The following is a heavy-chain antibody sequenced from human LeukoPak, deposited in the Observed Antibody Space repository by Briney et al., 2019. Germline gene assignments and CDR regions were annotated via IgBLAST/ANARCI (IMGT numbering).Heavy chain of an antibody. J-gene: IGHJ4*02. V-gene: IGHV1-2*02. Sequence: GASVKVSCKASGGTFSSYAISWVRQAPGQGLEWMGWINPNSGGTNYAQKFQGRVTMTRDTSISTAYMELSRLRSDDTAVYYCARVGYSGSYYVYWGQGTLVTVSS. CDR2: INPNSGGT. CDR3: ARVGYSGSYYVY. D-gene: IGHD1-26*01. CDR1: GGTFSSYA.